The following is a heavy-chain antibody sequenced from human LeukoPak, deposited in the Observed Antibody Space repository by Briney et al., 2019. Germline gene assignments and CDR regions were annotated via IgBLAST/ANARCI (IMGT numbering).Heavy chain of an antibody. CDR1: GFTFSTYW. V-gene: IGHV3-7*01. Sequence: GGSLRLSCAASGFTFSTYWMSWVRQAPGKGLEWVANINQDGSEKNYVDSVKGRFTISRDNAKNSLSLQMNNLRAEDTAVYYCGRDMDVWGQGTTVIVSS. CDR3: GRDMDV. CDR2: INQDGSEK. J-gene: IGHJ6*02.